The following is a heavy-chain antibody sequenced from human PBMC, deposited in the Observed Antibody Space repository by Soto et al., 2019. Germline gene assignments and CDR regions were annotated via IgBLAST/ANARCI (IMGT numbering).Heavy chain of an antibody. CDR1: GGSISSYY. D-gene: IGHD1-7*01. V-gene: IGHV4-59*08. CDR2: IYYSGST. Sequence: SETLSLTCTVSGGSISSYYWSWIRQPPGKGLEWIAYIYYSGSTEYNPSLKSRVTISVDTSKNQFSLNLSSVTAADTAVYYCATMGTPATGLYYFDYWGQGTLVTVSS. CDR3: ATMGTPATGLYYFDY. J-gene: IGHJ4*02.